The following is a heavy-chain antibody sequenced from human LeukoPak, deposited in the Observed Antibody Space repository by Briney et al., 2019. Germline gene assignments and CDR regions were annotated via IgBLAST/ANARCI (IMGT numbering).Heavy chain of an antibody. V-gene: IGHV4-31*03. J-gene: IGHJ5*02. Sequence: SQTLSLTCTVSGGSISSGGYYWSWIRQHPGKGLEWIGYIYYIGSTYYNPSLKSRVTISVDTSKNQFSLKLSSVTAADTAVYYCATFKCGGDCYSGSLNANWFDPWGQGTLVTVSS. D-gene: IGHD2-21*02. CDR2: IYYIGST. CDR3: ATFKCGGDCYSGSLNANWFDP. CDR1: GGSISSGGYY.